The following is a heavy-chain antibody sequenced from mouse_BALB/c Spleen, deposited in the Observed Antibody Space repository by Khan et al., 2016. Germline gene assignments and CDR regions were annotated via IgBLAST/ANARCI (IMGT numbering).Heavy chain of an antibody. Sequence: QVQLKQSGAELTKPGASVKMSCKASGYTFTSYWMHWVKQRPGQGLEWIGYINPSTGYTEYNQKFKDKATLTADTSSSTAYMQLSSLTSEDSAVYYCARRLFFDYWGQGTTLTVSS. V-gene: IGHV1-7*01. CDR2: INPSTGYT. CDR3: ARRLFFDY. J-gene: IGHJ2*01. CDR1: GYTFTSYW.